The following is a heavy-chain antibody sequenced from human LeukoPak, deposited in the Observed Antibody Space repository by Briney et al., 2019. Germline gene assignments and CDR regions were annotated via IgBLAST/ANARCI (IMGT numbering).Heavy chain of an antibody. J-gene: IGHJ4*02. CDR3: ARPLGGFDY. CDR1: GFTFSSYG. Sequence: PGGSLRLSCAASGFTFSSYGMHWVRQAPGKGLEWVAVISYDGSNKYYADSVKGRFTISRDNSENTLYLQMNSLRAEDTAVYYCARPLGGFDYWGQGTLVTVSS. CDR2: ISYDGSNK. D-gene: IGHD3-16*01. V-gene: IGHV3-30*03.